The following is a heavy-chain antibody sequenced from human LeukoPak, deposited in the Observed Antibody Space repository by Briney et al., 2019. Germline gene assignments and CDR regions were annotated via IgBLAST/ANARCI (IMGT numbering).Heavy chain of an antibody. CDR3: ARARIAVAGTVWFDP. CDR1: GGSISSGDYY. Sequence: SETLSLTCTVSGGSISSGDYYWSWIRQPPGKGLEWIGYIYYSGSTNYNPSLKSRVTISVDTSKNQFSLKLSSVTAADTAVYYCARARIAVAGTVWFDPWGQGTLVTVSS. D-gene: IGHD6-19*01. J-gene: IGHJ5*02. CDR2: IYYSGST. V-gene: IGHV4-61*08.